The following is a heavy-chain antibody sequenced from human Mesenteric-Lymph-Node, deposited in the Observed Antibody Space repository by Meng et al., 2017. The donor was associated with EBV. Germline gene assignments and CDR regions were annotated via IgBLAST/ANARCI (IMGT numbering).Heavy chain of an antibody. CDR2: INPSGDFT. V-gene: IGHV1-46*01. CDR3: ASAWGSGSELDP. J-gene: IGHJ5*02. CDR1: GYTFTRYY. D-gene: IGHD3-22*01. Sequence: QVHLVQSGAEMKKPGASVKVSCKGSGYTFTRYYIHWVRQAPGQGLEWMGIINPSGDFTSYAPKFQGRVTMTRDTSTNTVYMELSSLRSEDTAVYFCASAWGSGSELDPWGQGTLVTVSS.